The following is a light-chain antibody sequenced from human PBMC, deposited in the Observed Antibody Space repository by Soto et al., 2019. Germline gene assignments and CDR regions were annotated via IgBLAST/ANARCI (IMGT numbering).Light chain of an antibody. V-gene: IGLV1-44*01. CDR3: VTWDDSLNGPV. Sequence: QSALTQPPSASGTPGQRVTISCSGSGSNIGSHTVNWYQQLPGTAPKLLIYTDDQRPSAVPDRFSGSKSGTSASLAISGLQSEDEADYHCVTWDDSLNGPVFGGGTKLPVL. CDR2: TDD. J-gene: IGLJ2*01. CDR1: GSNIGSHT.